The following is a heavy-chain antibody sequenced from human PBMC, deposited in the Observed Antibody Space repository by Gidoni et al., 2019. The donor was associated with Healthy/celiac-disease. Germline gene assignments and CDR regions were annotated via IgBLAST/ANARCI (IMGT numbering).Heavy chain of an antibody. V-gene: IGHV4-31*03. CDR2: IYYSGKT. Sequence: QVQLQESGPGLVKPSQTLSLTCTVSGGSISSGGYYWSWLRQHPGKGLEWIGLIYYSGKTYYNPSLKSRIIISVDTSKNQFSLKLSSVTVADTAVYYCAREAPDRIYYYGMDVWGQGTTVTVSS. CDR1: GGSISSGGYY. J-gene: IGHJ6*02. CDR3: AREAPDRIYYYGMDV.